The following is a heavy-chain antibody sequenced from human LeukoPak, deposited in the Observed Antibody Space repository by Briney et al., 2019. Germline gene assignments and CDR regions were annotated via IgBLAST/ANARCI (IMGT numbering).Heavy chain of an antibody. CDR2: ISAYNGHT. V-gene: IGHV1-18*04. J-gene: IGHJ4*02. Sequence: ASVKVSCKTSGYTFTDSYIHWVRQAPGQGLEWMGWISAYNGHTHFAQKLQGRVTMTTDTSTSTAYMELRSLRSDDTAVYFCARDQFYRPYRGEAISFDYWGQGTLVTASS. D-gene: IGHD3-10*01. CDR3: ARDQFYRPYRGEAISFDY. CDR1: GYTFTDSY.